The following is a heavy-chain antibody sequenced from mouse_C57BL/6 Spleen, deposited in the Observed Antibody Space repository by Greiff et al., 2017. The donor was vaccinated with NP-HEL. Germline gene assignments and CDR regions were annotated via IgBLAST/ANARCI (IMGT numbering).Heavy chain of an antibody. J-gene: IGHJ4*01. Sequence: EVKLMESGGGLVQPGGSLSLSCAASGFTFTDYYMSWVRQPPGKALEWLGFIRNKGNGYTTEYSASVKGRFTISRDNSQSILYLQMNALRAEDSATYYCARSMYYDYADDPFYAMDYWGQGTSVTVSS. CDR3: ARSMYYDYADDPFYAMDY. CDR2: IRNKGNGYTT. CDR1: GFTFTDYY. V-gene: IGHV7-3*01. D-gene: IGHD2-4*01.